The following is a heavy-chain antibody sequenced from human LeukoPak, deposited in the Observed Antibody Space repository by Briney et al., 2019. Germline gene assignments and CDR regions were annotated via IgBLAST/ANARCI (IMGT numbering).Heavy chain of an antibody. V-gene: IGHV4-59*01. Sequence: TSETLSLTCTVSGGSISSYYWSWIRQPPGKGLEWIGYIYYSGSTSYNPSLKSRVTISVDTSKNHFSLKLRSVTAADTAVYYCARGHYSGSDPLHWFDPWGQGTLVTVTS. CDR3: ARGHYSGSDPLHWFDP. D-gene: IGHD1-26*01. CDR2: IYYSGST. J-gene: IGHJ5*02. CDR1: GGSISSYY.